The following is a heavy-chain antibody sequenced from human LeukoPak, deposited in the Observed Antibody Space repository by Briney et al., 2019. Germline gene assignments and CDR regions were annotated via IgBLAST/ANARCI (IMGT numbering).Heavy chain of an antibody. V-gene: IGHV3-69-1*01. Sequence: GGSLRLSCAASGFTFSDYGMIWVRQAPGKGLEWVSYITRSSALHYADSVKGRFTISRDNAKNSLYLQMNSLRAEDTAVYYCARGGQQQLGDAFDIWGQGTMVTVSS. CDR3: ARGGQQQLGDAFDI. CDR2: ITRSSAL. CDR1: GFTFSDYG. D-gene: IGHD6-13*01. J-gene: IGHJ3*02.